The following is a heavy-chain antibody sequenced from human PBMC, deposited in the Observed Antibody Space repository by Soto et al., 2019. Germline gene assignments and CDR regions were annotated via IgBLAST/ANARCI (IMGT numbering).Heavy chain of an antibody. Sequence: EVQLVESGGGLVKAGESLRVSCAASGFTFSNAWMSWVRQAPGKGLEWVGRIKSKTNGGTTDYAAPVKGRFSISRDDSKNTLYLQMNNLKTEDTAVYYCTTDDPINRDWGQGTLVTVSS. J-gene: IGHJ4*02. CDR3: TTDDPINRD. CDR1: GFTFSNAW. CDR2: IKSKTNGGTT. V-gene: IGHV3-15*01.